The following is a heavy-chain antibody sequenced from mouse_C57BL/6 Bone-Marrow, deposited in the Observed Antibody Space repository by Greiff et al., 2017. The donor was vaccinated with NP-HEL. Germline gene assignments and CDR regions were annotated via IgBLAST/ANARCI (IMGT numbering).Heavy chain of an antibody. Sequence: QVQLQQPGAELVKPGASVKLSCKASGYTFTSYWMHWVKQRPGQGLEWIGVIHPNSGSTNYNETFKSKATLTVDKSSSTAYMQLSSVTSEDSAVYYCAREFYYGAWGTGTTVTVSS. CDR3: AREFYYGA. V-gene: IGHV1-64*01. J-gene: IGHJ1*03. CDR2: IHPNSGST. CDR1: GYTFTSYW.